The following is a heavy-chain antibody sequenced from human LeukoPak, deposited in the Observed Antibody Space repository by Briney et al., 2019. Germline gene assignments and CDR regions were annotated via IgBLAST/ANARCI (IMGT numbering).Heavy chain of an antibody. V-gene: IGHV1-2*04. Sequence: ASVKVSRKASGYTFTGYYMHWVRQAPGQGLEWMGWIHPNSGGTNYAQKFQGWVTMTRDTSISTAYMELSRLRSDDTAVYYRARSPALRYFDWLFYFDYWGQGTLVTVSS. J-gene: IGHJ4*02. D-gene: IGHD3-9*01. CDR1: GYTFTGYY. CDR3: ARSPALRYFDWLFYFDY. CDR2: IHPNSGGT.